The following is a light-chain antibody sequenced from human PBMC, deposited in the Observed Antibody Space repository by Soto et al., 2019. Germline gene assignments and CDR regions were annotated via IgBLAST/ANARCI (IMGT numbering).Light chain of an antibody. Sequence: DIQMTQSASSLPASVGDTVTISCQASQDISKYLNWFQQNPGKAPKLLIYDVFNVETGVPSRFSGRGSGTDFTLIISNLQPEDFATYYCQQYDQLPITFGGGTKVDI. CDR1: QDISKY. J-gene: IGKJ4*01. CDR2: DVF. V-gene: IGKV1-33*01. CDR3: QQYDQLPIT.